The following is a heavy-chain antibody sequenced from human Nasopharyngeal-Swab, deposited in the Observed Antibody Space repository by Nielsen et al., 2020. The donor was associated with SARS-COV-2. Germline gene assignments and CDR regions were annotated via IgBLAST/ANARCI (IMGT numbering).Heavy chain of an antibody. CDR3: ARDYYGMDV. CDR2: LSSRGSP. V-gene: IGHV4-59*01. J-gene: IGHJ6*02. Sequence: WIRQPPGKGLEWIGYLSSRGSPNYPPSLKSRVTISVDTSKNQFSLKLSSVTAADTAVYYCARDYYGMDVWGQGTTVTVSS.